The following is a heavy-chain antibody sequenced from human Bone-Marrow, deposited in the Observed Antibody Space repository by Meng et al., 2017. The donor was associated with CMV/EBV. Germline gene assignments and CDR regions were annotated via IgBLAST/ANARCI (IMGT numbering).Heavy chain of an antibody. D-gene: IGHD3-3*01. CDR1: GYTFTAYY. Sequence: ASVKVSCKASGYTFTAYYIHWVRQAPGQGLKWLGWVNPDSGGTKHAQKFQGRVTMTRDTSISTAYMELNRLRSDDTAVYYCARVWGFWSGYYRLAVYFDYWGQGTLVTVSS. CDR3: ARVWGFWSGYYRLAVYFDY. CDR2: VNPDSGGT. V-gene: IGHV1-2*02. J-gene: IGHJ4*02.